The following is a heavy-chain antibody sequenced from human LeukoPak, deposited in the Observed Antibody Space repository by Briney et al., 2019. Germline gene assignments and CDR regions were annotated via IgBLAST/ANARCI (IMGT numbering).Heavy chain of an antibody. V-gene: IGHV4-4*07. CDR3: ARDWASPGAFDI. CDR1: AGSISSYY. D-gene: IGHD3-16*01. J-gene: IGHJ3*02. Sequence: SETLSLTCAVSAGSISSYYWSWIRQPAGKGLEWIGRIYTSGSTNYNPSLKSRVTMSVDTSKNQFSLKLSSVTAADTAVYYCARDWASPGAFDIWGQGTMVTVSS. CDR2: IYTSGST.